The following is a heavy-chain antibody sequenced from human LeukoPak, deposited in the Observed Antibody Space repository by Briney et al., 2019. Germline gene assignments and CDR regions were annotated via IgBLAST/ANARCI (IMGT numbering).Heavy chain of an antibody. J-gene: IGHJ4*02. CDR2: MNPNSGNT. Sequence: ASVKVSCKASGYSFTSYDINWVRQATGQGLEWMGWMNPNSGNTGYAQKFQGRVTMTRSTSISAAYMELSSLRSEDTAVYYCARGRQLVRGYFDYWGQGTLVTVSS. CDR3: ARGRQLVRGYFDY. D-gene: IGHD6-13*01. CDR1: GYSFTSYD. V-gene: IGHV1-8*01.